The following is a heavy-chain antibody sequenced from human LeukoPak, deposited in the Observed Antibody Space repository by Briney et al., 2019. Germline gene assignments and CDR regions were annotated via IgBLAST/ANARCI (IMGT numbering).Heavy chain of an antibody. J-gene: IGHJ5*02. CDR2: IIPSFGTA. Sequence: SVKVSCKASGGTFNSYVINWVRQAPGQGLEWMGRIIPSFGTANYAQKFQGRVTITTDESTSTAYMELSRLRSDDAAVYYCARDGSSSPSRWFDPWGQGTLVTVSS. V-gene: IGHV1-69*05. CDR3: ARDGSSSPSRWFDP. D-gene: IGHD6-6*01. CDR1: GGTFNSYV.